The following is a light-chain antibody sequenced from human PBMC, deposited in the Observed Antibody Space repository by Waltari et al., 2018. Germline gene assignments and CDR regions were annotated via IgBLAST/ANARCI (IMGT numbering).Light chain of an antibody. CDR1: SLRNYY. J-gene: IGLJ2*01. Sequence: SSELTQDPAVSVALGQTVRMTCQGASLRNYYASWYQQKPGQAPVLVISTGNNRPSGIPDRFSGSHSRNTASLTITGAQAEDEGDYYCNSRDISGDHVVFGGGTKLTVL. CDR2: TGN. CDR3: NSRDISGDHVV. V-gene: IGLV3-19*01.